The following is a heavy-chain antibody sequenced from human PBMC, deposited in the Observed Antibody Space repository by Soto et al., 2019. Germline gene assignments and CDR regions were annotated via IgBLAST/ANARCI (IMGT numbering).Heavy chain of an antibody. V-gene: IGHV4-4*02. CDR2: IYHSGST. J-gene: IGHJ6*02. CDR3: ARGWGFGSSPPRRAYYGMDV. Sequence: SETLSLTCAVSGGSISSSNWWSWVRQPPGKGLEWIGEIYHSGSTNYNPSLKSRVTISVDKSKNQFSLKLSSVTAADTAVYYCARGWGFGSSPPRRAYYGMDVWGQGTTVTVSS. D-gene: IGHD6-6*01. CDR1: GGSISSSNW.